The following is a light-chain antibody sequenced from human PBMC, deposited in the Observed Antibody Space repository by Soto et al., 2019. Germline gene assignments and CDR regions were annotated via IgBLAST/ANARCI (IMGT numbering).Light chain of an antibody. CDR1: QDIDTY. J-gene: IGKJ2*01. CDR2: GAS. V-gene: IGKV1-39*01. Sequence: DIQMTQSPSSLSASVGDRVTISCRASQDIDTYLNWYQQKPGKAPKLLIYGASSLQSGVPLRFSGSGSGTDFTLTISSLQAEDFATYYCQQSNRTPYTFGQGTKLEIK. CDR3: QQSNRTPYT.